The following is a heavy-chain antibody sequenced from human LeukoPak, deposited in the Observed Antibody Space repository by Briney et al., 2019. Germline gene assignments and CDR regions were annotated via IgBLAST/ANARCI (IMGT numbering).Heavy chain of an antibody. CDR2: ISGSGGST. V-gene: IGHV3-23*01. CDR3: ARVGYSYYYMDV. J-gene: IGHJ6*03. Sequence: PGGSLRLTCAASGFTFSSYGMSWVRQAPGKGLEWVSAISGSGGSTYYADSVKGRFTISRDNSKSTLYLQMNSLRAEDTAMYYCARVGYSYYYMDVWGKGTTVTVSS. CDR1: GFTFSSYG.